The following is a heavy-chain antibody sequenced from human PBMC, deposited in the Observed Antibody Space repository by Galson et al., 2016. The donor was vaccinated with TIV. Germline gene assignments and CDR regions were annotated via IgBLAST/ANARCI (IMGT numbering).Heavy chain of an antibody. D-gene: IGHD3-16*01. J-gene: IGHJ6*02. Sequence: SVKVSCKASGGTFSSYVISWVRQAPGQGLEWMGRFTPILGMSNYAQKFQGRVTITADESTSTAYMEVSSLRSEDTAVYYCAVGRGMAAYCKDVWGQGTTVVVSS. CDR2: FTPILGMS. CDR3: AVGRGMAAYCKDV. V-gene: IGHV1-69*04. CDR1: GGTFSSYV.